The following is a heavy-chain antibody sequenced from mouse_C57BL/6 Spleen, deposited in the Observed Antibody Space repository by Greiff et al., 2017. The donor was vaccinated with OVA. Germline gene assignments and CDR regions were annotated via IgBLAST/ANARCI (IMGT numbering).Heavy chain of an antibody. J-gene: IGHJ2*01. D-gene: IGHD3-2*02. CDR1: GFTFSDYG. CDR2: ISSGSSTI. CDR3: ARTAQAIFDY. V-gene: IGHV5-17*01. Sequence: VQLKESGGGLVKPGGSLKLSCAASGFTFSDYGMHWVRQAPEKGLEWVAYISSGSSTIYYADTVKGRFTISRDNAKNTLFLQMTSLRSEDTAMYYCARTAQAIFDYWGQGTTLTVSS.